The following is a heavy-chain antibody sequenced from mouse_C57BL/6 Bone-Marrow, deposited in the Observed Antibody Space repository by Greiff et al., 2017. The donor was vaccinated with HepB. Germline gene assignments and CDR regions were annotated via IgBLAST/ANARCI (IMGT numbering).Heavy chain of an antibody. V-gene: IGHV1-69*01. D-gene: IGHD2-2*01. CDR1: GYTFTSYW. CDR3: LMVTDDYAMDY. CDR2: IDPSDSYT. J-gene: IGHJ4*01. Sequence: QVQLQQPGAELVMPGASVKLSCKASGYTFTSYWMHWVKQRPGQGLEWIGEIDPSDSYTNYNQKFKGKSTLTVDKSSSTAYMQLSSLTSEDSAVYYCLMVTDDYAMDYGGQGTSVTVSA.